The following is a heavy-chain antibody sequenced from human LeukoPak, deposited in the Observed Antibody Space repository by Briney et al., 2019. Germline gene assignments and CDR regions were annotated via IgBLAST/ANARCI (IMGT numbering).Heavy chain of an antibody. Sequence: SETLSLTCSVSGDSISSQYWSWIRQPPGKGLEWIGYIYHSGSTKYNPSLKSRVTMSLDMSKNQFSLNLSSVTAADTAVYYCARVGGTIFGVVNRGAFDYWGQGTLVTVSS. CDR1: GDSISSQY. V-gene: IGHV4-59*11. D-gene: IGHD3-3*01. CDR2: IYHSGST. CDR3: ARVGGTIFGVVNRGAFDY. J-gene: IGHJ4*02.